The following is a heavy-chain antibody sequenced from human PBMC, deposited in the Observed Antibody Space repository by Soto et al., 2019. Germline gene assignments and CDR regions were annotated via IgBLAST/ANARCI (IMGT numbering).Heavy chain of an antibody. Sequence: PGGSLRLSCAASGFTFSSYWMSWVRQAPGKGLEWVANIKQDGSEKYYVDSVKGRFTISRDNAKNSLYLQMNSLRAEDTAVYYCAREIVYDFWRTNYYYYYGMDVWGQGTTVTVSS. D-gene: IGHD3-3*01. J-gene: IGHJ6*02. CDR2: IKQDGSEK. CDR1: GFTFSSYW. V-gene: IGHV3-7*01. CDR3: AREIVYDFWRTNYYYYYGMDV.